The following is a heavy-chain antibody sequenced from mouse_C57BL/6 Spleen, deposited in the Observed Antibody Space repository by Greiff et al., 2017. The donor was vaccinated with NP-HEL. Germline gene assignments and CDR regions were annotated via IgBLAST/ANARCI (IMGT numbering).Heavy chain of an antibody. CDR2: ISSGGSYT. D-gene: IGHD2-1*01. Sequence: EVKLMESGGDLVKPGGSLKLSCAASGFTFSSYGMSWVRQTPDKRLEWVATISSGGSYTYYPDSVKGRFTISRDNAKNTLYLQMSSLKSEDTAMYYCARQRGNSQSYAMDYWGQGTSVTVSS. CDR1: GFTFSSYG. V-gene: IGHV5-6*01. J-gene: IGHJ4*01. CDR3: ARQRGNSQSYAMDY.